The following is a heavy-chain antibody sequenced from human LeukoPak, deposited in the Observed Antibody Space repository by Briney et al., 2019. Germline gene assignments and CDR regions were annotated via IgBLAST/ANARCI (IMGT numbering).Heavy chain of an antibody. Sequence: PGGSLRLSCAASGFTFSSYSMNWVRQAPGKGLEWVSSISSSSSYIYYADSVKGRFTISRDNAKNSLYLQMNSLRAEDTAVYYCARADMATIRVYYYYYMDVWGKGTTVTVSS. CDR1: GFTFSSYS. CDR2: ISSSSSYI. CDR3: ARADMATIRVYYYYYMDV. D-gene: IGHD5-24*01. J-gene: IGHJ6*03. V-gene: IGHV3-21*01.